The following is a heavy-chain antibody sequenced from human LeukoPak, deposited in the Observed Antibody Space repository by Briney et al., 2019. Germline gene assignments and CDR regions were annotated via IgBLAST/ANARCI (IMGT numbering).Heavy chain of an antibody. V-gene: IGHV1-69*04. CDR1: GGTFSSYA. CDR2: IIPILGIA. J-gene: IGHJ4*02. Sequence: SVKVSCKASGGTFSSYAISWVRQAPGQGLEWMGRIIPILGIANYAQKFQGRVTITADKSTSTAYMELSSLRSEDTAVYYCARDHGTADYFDYWGQGTLVTVSS. CDR3: ARDHGTADYFDY.